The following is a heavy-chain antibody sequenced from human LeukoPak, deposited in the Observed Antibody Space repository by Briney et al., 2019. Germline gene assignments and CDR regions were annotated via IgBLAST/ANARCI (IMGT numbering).Heavy chain of an antibody. Sequence: SETLSLTCTVSGGSISSYYWNWIRQPPGKGPEWIGYIYYSGSTNYNPSLKSRVTISVDTSKNQFSLKLSSVTAADTAVYYCARGGWYPESFQHWGQGALVTVSS. CDR1: GGSISSYY. V-gene: IGHV4-59*01. CDR3: ARGGWYPESFQH. J-gene: IGHJ1*01. CDR2: IYYSGST. D-gene: IGHD6-19*01.